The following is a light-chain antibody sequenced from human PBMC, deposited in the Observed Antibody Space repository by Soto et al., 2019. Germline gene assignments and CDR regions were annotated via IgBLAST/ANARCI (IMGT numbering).Light chain of an antibody. Sequence: DIQMTHSPSTLSASVGDRVTITCRASQSISSCLAWYQQKPGKAPKLLLYDASSLESGVPSRFRGSGSGTEFTLSISSLQPDDFAPYYCQQYYSYRYSFGQRTKLEIK. CDR2: DAS. CDR3: QQYYSYRYS. V-gene: IGKV1-5*01. J-gene: IGKJ2*01. CDR1: QSISSC.